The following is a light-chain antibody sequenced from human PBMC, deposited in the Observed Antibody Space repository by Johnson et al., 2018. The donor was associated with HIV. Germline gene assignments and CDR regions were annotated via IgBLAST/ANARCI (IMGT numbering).Light chain of an antibody. CDR2: DNN. CDR1: SSNIGNNY. J-gene: IGLJ1*01. Sequence: QAVLTQPPSVSAAPGQKVTISCSGSSSNIGNNYVSWYQQVPETAPKLLIYDNNKRPSGIPDRFSGSKSGTSATLGVTGLQTGDEADYYCGAWDSSLSAYVFGTGTQVTV. CDR3: GAWDSSLSAYV. V-gene: IGLV1-51*01.